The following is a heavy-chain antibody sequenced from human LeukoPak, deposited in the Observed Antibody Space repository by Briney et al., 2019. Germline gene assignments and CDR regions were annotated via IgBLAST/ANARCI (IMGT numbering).Heavy chain of an antibody. J-gene: IGHJ3*02. CDR1: GYTFTSYG. V-gene: IGHV1-18*01. D-gene: IGHD2-15*01. Sequence: ASVKVSRKASGYTFTSYGISWVRQAPGQGLEWMGWISAYNGNTNYAQKLQGRVTMTTDTSTSTAYMELRSLRSDDTAVYYCARRGCSGGSCPPFAFDIWGQGTMVTVSS. CDR3: ARRGCSGGSCPPFAFDI. CDR2: ISAYNGNT.